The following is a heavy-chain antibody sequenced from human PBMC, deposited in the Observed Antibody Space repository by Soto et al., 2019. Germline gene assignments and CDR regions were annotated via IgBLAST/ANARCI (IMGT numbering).Heavy chain of an antibody. Sequence: QVQLQESGPGLVKPSETLSLTCTVSGGSISSYYWSWIRQPPGKGLEWIGYIYYSGSTNYNPSLXSRVTISVDTXXNXFXXKLSSVTAADTAVYYCARQHYYDSSGYYYLYYFDYWGQGTLVTVSS. CDR2: IYYSGST. V-gene: IGHV4-59*08. CDR1: GGSISSYY. J-gene: IGHJ4*02. D-gene: IGHD3-22*01. CDR3: ARQHYYDSSGYYYLYYFDY.